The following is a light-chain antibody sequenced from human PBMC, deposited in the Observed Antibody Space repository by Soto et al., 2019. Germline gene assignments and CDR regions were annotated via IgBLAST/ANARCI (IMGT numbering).Light chain of an antibody. CDR1: QSVSSN. CDR2: GAS. Sequence: EMVMTQSPATLSVSPGERATLSCRASQSVSSNLAWYRQEPGQAPRLLIYGASTRATGIPARFSGSGSGTQFTLTISSLQSEDFAVYYCQQYYNWPRTFGQGTKVEIK. J-gene: IGKJ1*01. V-gene: IGKV3-15*01. CDR3: QQYYNWPRT.